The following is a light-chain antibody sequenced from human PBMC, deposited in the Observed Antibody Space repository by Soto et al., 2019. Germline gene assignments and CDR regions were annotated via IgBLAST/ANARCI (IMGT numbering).Light chain of an antibody. CDR2: DAS. V-gene: IGKV3-11*01. CDR1: QSVSRY. CDR3: QQRSIWPPT. Sequence: EIVLTQSPATLSLSPGERATLSCRASQSVSRYLAWYQQKHGQAPRLLIYDASNRATGIPARFSGSGSGTDFTLTISSLEPEDFARYYCQQRSIWPPTFGQGTKV. J-gene: IGKJ1*01.